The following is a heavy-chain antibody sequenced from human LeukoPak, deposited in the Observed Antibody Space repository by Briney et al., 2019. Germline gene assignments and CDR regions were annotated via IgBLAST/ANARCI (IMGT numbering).Heavy chain of an antibody. D-gene: IGHD5-18*01. V-gene: IGHV1-69*04. CDR1: GGTFSSHA. CDR2: IIPILGIA. J-gene: IGHJ6*02. CDR3: ARGVPVDTAMVLGDYYGMDV. Sequence: ASVKVSCKASGGTFSSHAISWVRQAPGQGLEWMGRIIPILGIANYAQKFQGRVTITADKSTSTAYMELSSLRSEDTAVYYCARGVPVDTAMVLGDYYGMDVWGQGTTVTVSS.